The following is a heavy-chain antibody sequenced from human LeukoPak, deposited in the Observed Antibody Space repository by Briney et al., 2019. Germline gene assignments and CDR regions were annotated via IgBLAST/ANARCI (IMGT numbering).Heavy chain of an antibody. CDR2: ISGSGGST. CDR1: GFTFSSYA. Sequence: GGSLRLSCAASGFTFSSYALSWVRQAPGKGLEWVSAISGSGGSTYYADSVKGRFTISRDNSKNTLYLQMNSLRAEDTAVYYCAKPPYYDSSLFDYWGQGTLVTVSS. CDR3: AKPPYYDSSLFDY. D-gene: IGHD3-22*01. V-gene: IGHV3-23*01. J-gene: IGHJ4*02.